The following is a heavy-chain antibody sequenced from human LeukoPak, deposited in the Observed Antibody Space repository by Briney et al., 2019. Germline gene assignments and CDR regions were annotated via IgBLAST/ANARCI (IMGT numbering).Heavy chain of an antibody. CDR3: AKSVNDYYYYGMDV. V-gene: IGHV3-9*01. Sequence: PGGSLRLSCAASGFTFSSYSMNWVRQAPGKGLEWVSGISWNSGSIGYADSVKGRFTISRDNAKNSLYLQMNSLRAEDTALYYCAKSVNDYYYYGMDVWGQGTTVTVSS. CDR1: GFTFSSYS. J-gene: IGHJ6*02. CDR2: ISWNSGSI. D-gene: IGHD4-17*01.